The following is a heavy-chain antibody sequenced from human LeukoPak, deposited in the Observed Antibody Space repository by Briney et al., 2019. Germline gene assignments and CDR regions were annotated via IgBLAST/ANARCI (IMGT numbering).Heavy chain of an antibody. D-gene: IGHD3-22*01. CDR3: ARQPEGWLLPFDY. CDR1: GGSISSGGYS. J-gene: IGHJ4*02. Sequence: PSETLSLTCAVSGGSISSGGYSWSWIRQPPGKGLEWIGYIYYSGSTNYNPSLKSRVTISVDTSKNQFSLKLSSVTAADTAVYYCARQPEGWLLPFDYWGQGTLVTVSS. CDR2: IYYSGST. V-gene: IGHV4-61*08.